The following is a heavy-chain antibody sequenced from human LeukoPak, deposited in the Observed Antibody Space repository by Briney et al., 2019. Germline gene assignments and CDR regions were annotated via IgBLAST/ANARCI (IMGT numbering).Heavy chain of an antibody. CDR1: GYTFTSYD. Sequence: ASVKVSCKASGYTFTSYDINWVRRATGQGLEWMGWMNPNSGNTGYAQKFQGRVTMTRNTSISTAYMELSSLRSEDTAVYYCARTGYTVTTYWGMNYYYMDVWGKGTTVTVSS. CDR3: ARTGYTVTTYWGMNYYYMDV. J-gene: IGHJ6*03. CDR2: MNPNSGNT. V-gene: IGHV1-8*01. D-gene: IGHD4-17*01.